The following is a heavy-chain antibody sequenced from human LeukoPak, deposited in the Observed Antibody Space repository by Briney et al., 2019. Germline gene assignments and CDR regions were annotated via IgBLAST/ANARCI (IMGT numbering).Heavy chain of an antibody. Sequence: GESLKISCKGSGYSFIHYWIGWVRQVPGKGLEWMGIIYPGDSDTRYSPSFQGQVTISADTSISTAYLQWSSLKASDTAMYYCTRGLEEYSSSRYSIDYWGQGTQVTVSS. CDR2: IYPGDSDT. V-gene: IGHV5-51*01. CDR3: TRGLEEYSSSRYSIDY. D-gene: IGHD6-13*01. J-gene: IGHJ4*02. CDR1: GYSFIHYW.